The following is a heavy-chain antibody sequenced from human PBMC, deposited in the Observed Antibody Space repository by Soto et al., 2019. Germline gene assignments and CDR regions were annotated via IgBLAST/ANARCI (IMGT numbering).Heavy chain of an antibody. Sequence: EVHLVDSGGGLAQPGRSLRLSCAASGFTFDDFDMHWVRRVPGKGLEWVSSITWNGKSTGYADFVKGRFIISRDNAKNSLYLQMNSLRSEDTDLYYCAKGGPDAFCGGGRCYFASWGQGTQVTVSS. CDR3: AKGGPDAFCGGGRCYFAS. CDR1: GFTFDDFD. V-gene: IGHV3-9*01. J-gene: IGHJ5*02. D-gene: IGHD2-15*01. CDR2: ITWNGKST.